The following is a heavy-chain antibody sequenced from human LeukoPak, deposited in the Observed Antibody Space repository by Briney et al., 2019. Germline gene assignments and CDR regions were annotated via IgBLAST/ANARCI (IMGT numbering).Heavy chain of an antibody. J-gene: IGHJ4*02. CDR1: GFIITNYT. V-gene: IGHV3-23*01. Sequence: GGSLRLSCAVSGFIITNYTMSWVRQAPGKGLEWVSAISSSGVYTYYADSVKGRFTISRDNSKNTLYLQMNSLRVDDTAVYYCAQGVKYNDYDYNFFDYWGQGTLVTVSS. CDR2: ISSSGVYT. CDR3: AQGVKYNDYDYNFFDY. D-gene: IGHD4-17*01.